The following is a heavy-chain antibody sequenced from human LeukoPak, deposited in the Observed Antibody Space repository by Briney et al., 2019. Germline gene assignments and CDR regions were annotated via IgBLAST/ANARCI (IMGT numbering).Heavy chain of an antibody. CDR3: AKDLGDGYTGDAFDI. CDR2: ISGSADSS. D-gene: IGHD5-24*01. V-gene: IGHV3-23*01. J-gene: IGHJ3*02. CDR1: GFTFSTFA. Sequence: GGSLRLSCAASGFTFSTFAMSWVRQAPGKGLEWVSAISGSADSSYYADSVKGRFTISRDNSKNTLYLQMNSLRAEDTALYYCAKDLGDGYTGDAFDIWGQGTMVTVSS.